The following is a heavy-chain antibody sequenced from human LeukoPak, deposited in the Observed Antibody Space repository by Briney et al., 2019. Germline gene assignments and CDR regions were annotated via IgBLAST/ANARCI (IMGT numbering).Heavy chain of an antibody. V-gene: IGHV4-39*01. CDR3: ARGGYCSGGSCYSADY. J-gene: IGHJ4*02. CDR2: IYYTGST. D-gene: IGHD2-15*01. CDR1: GGSVSSGSYY. Sequence: SETLSLTCTVSGGSVSSGSYYWGWIRQPPGKGLEWIGSIYYTGSTYYNPSLKSRVTISVDTSKKQFSLNLSSVTAADTAVYYCARGGYCSGGSCYSADYWGQGTLVTVSS.